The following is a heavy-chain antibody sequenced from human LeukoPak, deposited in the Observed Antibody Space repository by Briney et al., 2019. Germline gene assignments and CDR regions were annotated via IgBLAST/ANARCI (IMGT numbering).Heavy chain of an antibody. J-gene: IGHJ4*02. CDR2: IYYSGAKK. CDR1: GFTFSTYP. D-gene: IGHD1-26*01. V-gene: IGHV3-30*04. Sequence: GGSLRLSCAASGFTFSTYPMTWVRQVPGKGLEWVAFIYYSGAKKYYADSVKGRFTISRDNSKDTLYLQMNSLRAEDTAVYYCARPRIVGATFPPWGPPTAIDYWGQGTLVTVSS. CDR3: ARPRIVGATFPPWGPPTAIDY.